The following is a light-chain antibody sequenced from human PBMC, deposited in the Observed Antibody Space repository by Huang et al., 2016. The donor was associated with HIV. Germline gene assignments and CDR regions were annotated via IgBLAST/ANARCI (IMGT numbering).Light chain of an antibody. Sequence: DIQMTQSPSSLSASVGDRVTITCRASQSLGYYLNWYQQKPGKAPKVLIYAASNLQSGVPSRFSGTGSETDFTLTISNLQPEDFATDYCQQIYSAPPYTFGLGTKVEIK. J-gene: IGKJ2*01. CDR3: QQIYSAPPYT. CDR2: AAS. V-gene: IGKV1-39*01. CDR1: QSLGYY.